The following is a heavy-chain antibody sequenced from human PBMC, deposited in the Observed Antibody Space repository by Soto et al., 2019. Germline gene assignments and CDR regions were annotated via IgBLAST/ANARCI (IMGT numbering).Heavy chain of an antibody. V-gene: IGHV3-13*01. J-gene: IGHJ4*02. Sequence: GGSLRLSCAASGFTFSSYDMHWVRQATGKGLEWVSAIGTAGDTYYPGSVKGRFTISRENAKNSLYLQMNSLRAGDTAVYYCARAVAGGYDFYFDYWGQGTLVTAPQ. CDR1: GFTFSSYD. CDR2: IGTAGDT. D-gene: IGHD5-12*01. CDR3: ARAVAGGYDFYFDY.